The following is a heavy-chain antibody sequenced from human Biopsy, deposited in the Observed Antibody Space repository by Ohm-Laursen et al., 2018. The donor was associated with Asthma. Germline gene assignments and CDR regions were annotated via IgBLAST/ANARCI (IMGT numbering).Heavy chain of an antibody. V-gene: IGHV3-30*18. Sequence: SLRLSCAATGFTFSHYNMNWVRQAPGKGLEWVAQILFDGRKINYPDSVKGRFTISRDNSKNMVYLQMNSLRPEDTAVYYCAKDRVAGRSYYFDYWGQGSLVSVSS. CDR3: AKDRVAGRSYYFDY. D-gene: IGHD6-13*01. J-gene: IGHJ4*02. CDR2: ILFDGRKI. CDR1: GFTFSHYN.